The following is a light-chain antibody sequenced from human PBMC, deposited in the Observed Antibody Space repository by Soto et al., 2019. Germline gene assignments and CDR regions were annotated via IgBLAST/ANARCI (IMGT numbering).Light chain of an antibody. V-gene: IGLV8-61*01. CDR2: RTN. CDR1: SGSVSTTNY. Sequence: QTVVTQEPSFSVSPGGTVTLTCALSSGSVSTTNYPSWCQQTPGQPPRTLIFRTNTRSSGVPDRFSGSKSGPSASLAISGLQSEDEADYYCAAWDDSLNGPVFGGGTKLTVL. CDR3: AAWDDSLNGPV. J-gene: IGLJ2*01.